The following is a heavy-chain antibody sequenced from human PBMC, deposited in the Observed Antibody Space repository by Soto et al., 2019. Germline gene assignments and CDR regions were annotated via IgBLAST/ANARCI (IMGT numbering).Heavy chain of an antibody. V-gene: IGHV3-30-3*01. Sequence: LRLSCAASGFTFSSYAMHWVRQAPGKGLEWVAVISYDGSNKYYANSVKGRFTISRDNSKNTLYLQMNSLRAEDTAVYYCVRDRVVRGPRGENYYYGMDVWGQGTTVTVSS. CDR2: ISYDGSNK. J-gene: IGHJ6*02. CDR1: GFTFSSYA. D-gene: IGHD3-10*01. CDR3: VRDRVVRGPRGENYYYGMDV.